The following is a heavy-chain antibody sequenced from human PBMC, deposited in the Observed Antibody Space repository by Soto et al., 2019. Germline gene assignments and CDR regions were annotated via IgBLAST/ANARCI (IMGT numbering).Heavy chain of an antibody. CDR3: ARGEYSSSGHYYYYYYMDV. D-gene: IGHD6-6*01. CDR1: GYTFTSYD. CDR2: MNPNSGNT. Sequence: ASVKVSCKASGYTFTSYDINWVRRATGQGLEWMGWMNPNSGNTGYAQKFQGRVTMTRNTSISTAYMELSSLRSEDTAVYYCARGEYSSSGHYYYYYYMDVWGKGTTVTVSS. J-gene: IGHJ6*03. V-gene: IGHV1-8*01.